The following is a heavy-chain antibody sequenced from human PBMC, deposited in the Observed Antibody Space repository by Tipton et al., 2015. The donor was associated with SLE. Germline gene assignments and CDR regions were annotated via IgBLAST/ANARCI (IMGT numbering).Heavy chain of an antibody. Sequence: TLSLTCTVSGGSISSYYWSWIRQPPGKGLEWIGYIYTSGSTNYNPSLKSRVTISVDTSKNQFSLKLSSVTAADTAVYYCARGPSSSWSKPFDYWGQGTLVTVSS. CDR3: ARGPSSSWSKPFDY. V-gene: IGHV4-4*09. CDR2: IYTSGST. D-gene: IGHD6-13*01. J-gene: IGHJ4*02. CDR1: GGSISSYY.